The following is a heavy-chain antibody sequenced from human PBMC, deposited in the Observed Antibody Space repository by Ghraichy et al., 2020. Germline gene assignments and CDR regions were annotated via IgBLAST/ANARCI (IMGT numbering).Heavy chain of an antibody. J-gene: IGHJ6*03. CDR3: ARGTLKRRGFYYYMDV. V-gene: IGHV4-61*08. D-gene: IGHD1-1*01. CDR2: VHYSGVT. Sequence: SETLSLTCSVSGDSVSTGDYYWSWVRQPPGKGLEWIGYVHYSGVTKYGPSLKSRVSTSVDTSKNQFFLNLTSVTAADTAVYYCARGTLKRRGFYYYMDVWGKGTTVTI. CDR1: GDSVSTGDYY.